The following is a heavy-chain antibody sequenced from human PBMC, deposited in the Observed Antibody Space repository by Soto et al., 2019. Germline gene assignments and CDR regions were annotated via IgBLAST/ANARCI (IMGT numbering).Heavy chain of an antibody. CDR2: IYSKAGTI. J-gene: IGHJ4*02. CDR1: GYTFNDFG. D-gene: IGHD5-12*01. V-gene: IGHV1-18*01. CDR3: ARDIGFDIDY. Sequence: QVQLVQSGAEVQKPGASVKVSCKTSGYTFNDFGITWVRQAPGLGLEWLGWIYSKAGTINFAPKFQGRVIMTTDTSTGTAYMELTSLAFEDTAVYVTARDIGFDIDYCGQGALVTVSS.